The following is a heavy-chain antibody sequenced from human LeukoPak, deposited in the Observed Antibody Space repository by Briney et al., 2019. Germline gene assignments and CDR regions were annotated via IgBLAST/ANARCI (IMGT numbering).Heavy chain of an antibody. CDR3: AGFDYYGSRGYFQH. J-gene: IGHJ1*01. CDR1: GGTLSSYA. CDR2: IIPIFGKA. V-gene: IGHV1-69*13. Sequence: SVKVSCKASGGTLSSYAISWVRQAPGQGLEWMGGIIPIFGKANYAQKFQGRVTIPADESTSTAYMELSSLRSEDTAVYYCAGFDYYGSRGYFQHWGQGTLGTVSP. D-gene: IGHD3-10*01.